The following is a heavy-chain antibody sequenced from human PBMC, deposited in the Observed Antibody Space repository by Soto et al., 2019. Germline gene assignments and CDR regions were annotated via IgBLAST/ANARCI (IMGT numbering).Heavy chain of an antibody. V-gene: IGHV3-7*01. J-gene: IGHJ6*03. CDR3: ARAEVRGGIIPLTHYYYMDV. CDR2: IKQDGSEK. CDR1: GFTFSSYW. Sequence: EVQLVESGGGLVQPGGSLRLSCAASGFTFSSYWMSWVRQAPGKGLEWVANIKQDGSEKYYVDSVKGRFTISRDNAKNSLYLQMNSRRAEDTAVYYCARAEVRGGIIPLTHYYYMDVWGKGTTVTVSS. D-gene: IGHD3-10*01.